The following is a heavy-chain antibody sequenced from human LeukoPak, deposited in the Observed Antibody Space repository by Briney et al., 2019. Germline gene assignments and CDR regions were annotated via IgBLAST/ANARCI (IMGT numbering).Heavy chain of an antibody. Sequence: GGSLRLSCAASGFTVSSNYMSWVRQAPGKGLEWVSVIYSGGSTYYADSVKGRFTISRDNSKNTLYLQMNSLRAEDTAVYYCAKEAGTGTTDEDAFDIWGQGTMVTVSS. CDR3: AKEAGTGTTDEDAFDI. J-gene: IGHJ3*02. CDR1: GFTVSSNY. D-gene: IGHD1-7*01. CDR2: IYSGGST. V-gene: IGHV3-53*01.